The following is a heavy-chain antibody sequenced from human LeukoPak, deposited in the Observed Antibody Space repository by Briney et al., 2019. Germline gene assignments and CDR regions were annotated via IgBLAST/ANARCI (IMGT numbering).Heavy chain of an antibody. CDR3: VREGGYEPFDY. J-gene: IGHJ4*02. Sequence: PGGSLRLSCAASGFTFSSYAMSWVRQAPGKGLEWVSAISGSGGSTYYADSVKGRFTISRDNAKNSLYLQMNSLRAEDTAVYYCVREGGYEPFDYWGQGTLVTVSS. V-gene: IGHV3-23*01. CDR1: GFTFSSYA. CDR2: ISGSGGST. D-gene: IGHD5-12*01.